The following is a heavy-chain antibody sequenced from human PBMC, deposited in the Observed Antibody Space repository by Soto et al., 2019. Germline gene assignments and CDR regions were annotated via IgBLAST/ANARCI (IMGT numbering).Heavy chain of an antibody. D-gene: IGHD3-16*01. V-gene: IGHV1-18*01. CDR1: GNTFNSYG. CDR2: ISPHNGNT. Sequence: QAQLVQSGAEVKKPGASVKVSRKASGNTFNSYGITWVRQAPGQGLEWMGWISPHNGNTDSAQKFHGRVTMTTDTSTSTAYMELRSLRSDDTAVYYSARLLGAWDAFDIWGQGTIVIVSS. CDR3: ARLLGAWDAFDI. J-gene: IGHJ3*02.